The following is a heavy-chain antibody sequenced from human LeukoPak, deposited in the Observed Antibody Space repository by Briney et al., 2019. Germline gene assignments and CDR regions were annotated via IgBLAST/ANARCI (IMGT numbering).Heavy chain of an antibody. D-gene: IGHD3-16*02. CDR3: ATQAGMITFGGVIVVPAGADY. V-gene: IGHV3-9*01. CDR1: GFTFDDYD. CDR2: ISWNSGNI. J-gene: IGHJ4*02. Sequence: GGSLRLSCAASGFTFDDYDMHWVRQAPGKGLEWVSGISWNSGNIGYGDSVKGRFTISRDNSKNTLYLQMNSLRAEDTAVYYCATQAGMITFGGVIVVPAGADYWGQGTLVTVSS.